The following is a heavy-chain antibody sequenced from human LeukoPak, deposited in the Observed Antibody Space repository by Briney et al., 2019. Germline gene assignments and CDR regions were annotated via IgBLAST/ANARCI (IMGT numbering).Heavy chain of an antibody. J-gene: IGHJ5*02. CDR3: ARESGYYGLGFDP. Sequence: GGTLRLSCAASGFTFSNYGMNWVRQAPGKGLVWVSRINSDGSTTSYADSVKGRFTISRDNAKNTLYLQMNSLRAEDTAVYYCARESGYYGLGFDPWGQGTLVTVSS. D-gene: IGHD3-10*01. V-gene: IGHV3-74*01. CDR1: GFTFSNYG. CDR2: INSDGSTT.